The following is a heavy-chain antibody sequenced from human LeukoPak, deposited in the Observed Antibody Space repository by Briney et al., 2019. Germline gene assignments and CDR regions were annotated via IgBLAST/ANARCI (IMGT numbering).Heavy chain of an antibody. Sequence: SETLSLTCTVSGASISHHYWSWVRQPPGKGLEWIGYVYYSGSTNYNPSLKSRVTISVDTSKNQFSLKLSSVPAADTAVYYCARGVYGSAYYFDYWGQGTLVTVSS. CDR1: GASISHHY. D-gene: IGHD3-10*01. V-gene: IGHV4-59*11. J-gene: IGHJ4*02. CDR3: ARGVYGSAYYFDY. CDR2: VYYSGST.